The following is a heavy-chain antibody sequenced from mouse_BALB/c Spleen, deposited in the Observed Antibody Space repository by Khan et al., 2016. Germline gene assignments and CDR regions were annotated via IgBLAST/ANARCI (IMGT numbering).Heavy chain of an antibody. CDR1: GYTFTDHA. Sequence: QVQLQQSDAELVKPGASVKISCKASGYTFTDHAIHWVKQKPEQGLEWIGYISPGNGDIKYNEKFKGKATLTAEKSTSTAYMQLNSLTSDNSAVYVCKRSLALFAYWGQGTLVTVSA. V-gene: IGHV1S53*02. CDR2: ISPGNGDI. CDR3: KRSLALFAY. J-gene: IGHJ3*01.